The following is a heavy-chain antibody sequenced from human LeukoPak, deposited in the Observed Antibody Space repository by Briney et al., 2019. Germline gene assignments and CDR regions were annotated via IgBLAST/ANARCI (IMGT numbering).Heavy chain of an antibody. CDR3: ARHYDFWSGYYQN. D-gene: IGHD3-3*01. V-gene: IGHV4-59*08. J-gene: IGHJ4*02. CDR2: IYYSGSS. CDR1: GGSISNYY. Sequence: PSETLSLTCTVSGGSISNYYWSWIRQPPRKGLEWIGYIYYSGSSNYNPSLKSRVTISVDTSKNQLSLKLSSVTAADTAVYYCARHYDFWSGYYQNWGQGILVTVSS.